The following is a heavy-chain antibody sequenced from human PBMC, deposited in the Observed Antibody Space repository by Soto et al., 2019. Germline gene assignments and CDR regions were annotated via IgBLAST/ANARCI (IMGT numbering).Heavy chain of an antibody. CDR1: GFSLSTSGMC. J-gene: IGHJ6*02. CDR3: ARMTVAAHYYYYGMDV. CDR2: IDWDDDK. V-gene: IGHV2-70*01. Sequence: GSGPTLVNPTQTLTLTCTFSGFSLSTSGMCVSWIRQPPGKALEWLALIDWDDDKYYSTSLKTRLTISKDTSKNQVDLTMTNMDPVDTATYYCARMTVAAHYYYYGMDVWGQGTTVTVSS. D-gene: IGHD6-19*01.